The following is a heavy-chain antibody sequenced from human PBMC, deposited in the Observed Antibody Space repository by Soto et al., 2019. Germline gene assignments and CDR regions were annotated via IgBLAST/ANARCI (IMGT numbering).Heavy chain of an antibody. CDR2: TRNKANSYTT. CDR3: ARSGPYYDFWSGYSMSGLDY. J-gene: IGHJ4*02. CDR1: GFTFSDHY. D-gene: IGHD3-3*01. V-gene: IGHV3-72*01. Sequence: GGSLRLSCAASGFTFSDHYMDWVRQAPGKGLEWVGRTRNKANSYTTEYAASVKGRFTISRDDSKNSLYLQMNSLKTEDTAVNYCARSGPYYDFWSGYSMSGLDYWGQGTLVTVSS.